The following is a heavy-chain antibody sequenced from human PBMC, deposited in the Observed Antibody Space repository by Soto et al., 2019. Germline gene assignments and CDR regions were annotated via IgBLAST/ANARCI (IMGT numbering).Heavy chain of an antibody. CDR3: AGGTGWLSDS. CDR1: GFNFNTYW. J-gene: IGHJ4*02. D-gene: IGHD3-9*01. CDR2: IKQDGSEK. V-gene: IGHV3-7*05. Sequence: EAHLVESGGGLVQPGGSLRLSCAASGFNFNTYWMSWVRQAPGKGLEWVAIIKQDGSEKLYVDSLEGRFTISRDNAKKSLYLQMDSLIVDDTAVYYCAGGTGWLSDSWSQGTLVIVSS.